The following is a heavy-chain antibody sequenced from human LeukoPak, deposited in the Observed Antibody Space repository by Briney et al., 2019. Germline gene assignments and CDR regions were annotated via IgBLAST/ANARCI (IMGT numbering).Heavy chain of an antibody. V-gene: IGHV1-69*01. J-gene: IGHJ3*02. D-gene: IGHD2-15*01. CDR1: GGTFSSYA. CDR2: IIPIFGTA. CDR3: VIVVVVAATQWSAFDI. Sequence: SVKVSCKASGGTFSSYAISWVRQAPGQGLEWMGGIIPIFGTANYAQKFQGRVTITADESTSTAYMELSSLRSEDAAVYYCVIVVVVAATQWSAFDIWGQGTMVTVSS.